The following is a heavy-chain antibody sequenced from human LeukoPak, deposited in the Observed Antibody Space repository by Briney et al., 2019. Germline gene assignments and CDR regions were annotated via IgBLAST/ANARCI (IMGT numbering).Heavy chain of an antibody. Sequence: SETLSLTCAVYGGSFSGYYWSWIRQPPGKGLEWIGEINHSGSTNYNPSLKSRVTISVDTSKNQFSLELSSVTAADTAVYYCARRYCSGGSCYLRVTYYFDYWGQGTLVTVSS. CDR3: ARRYCSGGSCYLRVTYYFDY. V-gene: IGHV4-34*01. D-gene: IGHD2-15*01. J-gene: IGHJ4*02. CDR1: GGSFSGYY. CDR2: INHSGST.